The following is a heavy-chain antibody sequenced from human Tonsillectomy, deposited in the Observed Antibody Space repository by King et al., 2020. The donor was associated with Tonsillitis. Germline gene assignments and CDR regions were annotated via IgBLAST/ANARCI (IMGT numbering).Heavy chain of an antibody. CDR3: ARVSPHYSSAAIDY. CDR1: GFTFSNFE. V-gene: IGHV3-48*03. D-gene: IGHD6-19*01. CDR2: ISSSGSTI. J-gene: IGHJ4*02. Sequence: QLVQSGGGLEQPGGSLRLSCAVSGFTFSNFEMNWVRQAPGKGLEWVSYISSSGSTIYYADSVKGRFTISRDNAENSLFLQMNGLRAEDTAVYYCARVSPHYSSAAIDYWGQGTLVTVSS.